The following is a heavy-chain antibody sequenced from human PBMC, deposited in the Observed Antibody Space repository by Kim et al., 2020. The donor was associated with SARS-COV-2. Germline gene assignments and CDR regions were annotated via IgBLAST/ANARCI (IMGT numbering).Heavy chain of an antibody. CDR3: ARGACSSTRCYSMDV. CDR1: GYTFTKHA. V-gene: IGHV7-4-1*02. Sequence: ASVKVSCKASGYTFTKHAMHWVRLAPGQGLEWMGWINADNGNPTYAQGFTGRDTFTLDSSVSTAYLQVSSLKAEDTAVYYCARGACSSTRCYSMDVWGHGTTVTVSS. CDR2: INADNGNP. D-gene: IGHD2-2*01. J-gene: IGHJ6*02.